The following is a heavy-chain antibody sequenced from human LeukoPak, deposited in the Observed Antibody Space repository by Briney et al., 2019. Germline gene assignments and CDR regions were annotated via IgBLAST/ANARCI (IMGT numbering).Heavy chain of an antibody. CDR2: IHASGTT. V-gene: IGHV4-4*07. D-gene: IGHD3-10*01. CDR3: ARDGADVYGRAFDH. J-gene: IGHJ4*02. Sequence: SETLSLTCNVSGGSISSYFWTWIRQPAGKGLEWIGRIHASGTTNYNSSLKSRVSMSVDTSKNQFSLKLTPVTAADTAVYFCARDGADVYGRAFDHWGQGTLVSVPS. CDR1: GGSISSYF.